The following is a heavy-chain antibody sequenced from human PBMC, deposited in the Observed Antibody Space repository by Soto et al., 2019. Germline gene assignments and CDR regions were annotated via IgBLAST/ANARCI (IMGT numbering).Heavy chain of an antibody. D-gene: IGHD7-27*01. J-gene: IGHJ3*02. Sequence: QVQLRESGPGLVEPSETLSLTCTVSGDSMSSYDWSWIRQSAEKGLEWMGRVSATGRTNYMPSLKSRITLSIDASKNQFSLNLKFVTAADTAVYFCARDQSGAADIWGQGTVVSVS. CDR2: VSATGRT. CDR3: ARDQSGAADI. V-gene: IGHV4-4*07. CDR1: GDSMSSYD.